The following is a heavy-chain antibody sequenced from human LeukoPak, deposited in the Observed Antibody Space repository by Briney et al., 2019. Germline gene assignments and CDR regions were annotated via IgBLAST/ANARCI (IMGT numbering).Heavy chain of an antibody. D-gene: IGHD1-26*01. Sequence: PPETLSLTCTLSGGSPNKDYWTWVRLPPGEGLEWVGYIYYSGSTTFNPSPKSRVTISLATSKNHFSRKLSSVTAAETAVYYCARRNSGTYGDAFDIWGQGRMVTVSS. CDR2: IYYSGST. CDR1: GGSPNKDY. J-gene: IGHJ3*02. V-gene: IGHV4-59*01. CDR3: ARRNSGTYGDAFDI.